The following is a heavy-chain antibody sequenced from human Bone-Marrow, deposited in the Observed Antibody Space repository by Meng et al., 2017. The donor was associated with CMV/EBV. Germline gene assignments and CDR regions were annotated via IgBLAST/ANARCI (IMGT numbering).Heavy chain of an antibody. V-gene: IGHV3-33*01. D-gene: IGHD2-2*02. CDR3: ARGGACSCTSCYTSPYGMDV. CDR2: IWYDGSNK. CDR1: GFTFSSYG. J-gene: IGHJ6*02. Sequence: GGSLRLSCAASGFTFSSYGMHWVRKAPGKGLEGVAVIWYDGSNKYYADSVKGRFTISRDNSKNTLYLQMNILRAEDTAVYYCARGGACSCTSCYTSPYGMDVWGQGTTVTVSS.